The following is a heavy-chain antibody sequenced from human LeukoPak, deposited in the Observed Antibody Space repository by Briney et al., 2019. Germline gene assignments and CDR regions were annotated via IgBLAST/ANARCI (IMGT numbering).Heavy chain of an antibody. CDR2: IYYSGST. CDR3: ARLLTGGIADY. Sequence: SETLSLTCTVSGGSISSYYWSWIRQPPGKGLEWIGYIYYSGSTNYNPSLKSRVTISVDTSKNQFSLKLSSVTAADTAVYYCARLLTGGIADYWGQGTLVTVSS. D-gene: IGHD6-13*01. CDR1: GGSISSYY. V-gene: IGHV4-59*08. J-gene: IGHJ4*02.